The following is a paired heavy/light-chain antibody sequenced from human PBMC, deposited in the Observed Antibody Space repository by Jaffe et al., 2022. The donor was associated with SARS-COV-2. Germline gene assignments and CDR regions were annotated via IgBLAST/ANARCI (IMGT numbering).Light chain of an antibody. CDR1: SGSVSSSYY. J-gene: IGLJ3*02. CDR3: VLYVGRGTWV. CDR2: STN. Sequence: QTVVTQEPSFSVSPGGTVTLTCGLSSGSVSSSYYPSWYQQTPGQAPRTLIYSTNTRSSGVPDRFSGSILGNKAALTITGAQADDESDYYCVLYVGRGTWVFGGGTKLTVL. V-gene: IGLV8-61*01.
Heavy chain of an antibody. J-gene: IGHJ4*02. CDR3: VKAEVTWQLWLY. Sequence: EVQLVESGGGLVQPGGSLRLSCSASGFTFSTYAMHWVRQAPGKGLEYVSGINSSGGSTYYADSVKGRFTISRDNAKNTLYLQMSSLRAEDTAVFYCVKAEVTWQLWLYWGQGTLVTVSS. D-gene: IGHD6-19*01. CDR1: GFTFSTYA. CDR2: INSSGGST. V-gene: IGHV3-64D*09.